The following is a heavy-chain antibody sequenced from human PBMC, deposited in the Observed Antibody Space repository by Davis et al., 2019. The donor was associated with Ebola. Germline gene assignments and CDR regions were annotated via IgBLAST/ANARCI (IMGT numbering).Heavy chain of an antibody. V-gene: IGHV3-23*01. Sequence: GESLKISCAASGLTLTHYGMSWVRQAPGKGLEWVSGISGSGDNTYYTDSVKGRFTIYRDVPKNTLNLQMNSLRAEDTAVYYCAKGNGDWHFYYMDVWGKGTTVIVSS. CDR2: ISGSGDNT. CDR1: GLTLTHYG. CDR3: AKGNGDWHFYYMDV. D-gene: IGHD4-17*01. J-gene: IGHJ6*03.